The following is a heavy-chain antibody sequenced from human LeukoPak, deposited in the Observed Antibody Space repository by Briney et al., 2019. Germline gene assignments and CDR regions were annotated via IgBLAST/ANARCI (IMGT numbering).Heavy chain of an antibody. D-gene: IGHD6-13*01. V-gene: IGHV1-46*01. J-gene: IGHJ5*02. CDR2: INPSGGST. CDR3: ARLYSSSEAWFDP. CDR1: GYTFTSYY. Sequence: ASVKVSCKASGYTFTSYYMHWARQAPGQGLEWMGIINPSGGSTSYAQKFQGRVTMTRDTSTSTVYMELSSLRSGDTAVYYCARLYSSSEAWFDPWGQGTLVTVSS.